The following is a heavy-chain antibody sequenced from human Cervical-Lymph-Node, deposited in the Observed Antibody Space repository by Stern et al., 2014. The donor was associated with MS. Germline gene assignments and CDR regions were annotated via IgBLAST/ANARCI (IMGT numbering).Heavy chain of an antibody. CDR2: MNPNTGNT. CDR1: GDTFSKYD. Sequence: VQLGESGAEGKKPGSSVKVSCKASGDTFSKYDSNWVRQAPGQGLEWMGWMNPNTGNTGYAQRFQGRGTITRNSSTTTDYMELRSLTSDATALYFGPSSGILRFFAEAWFDLWGQGTQVTVSS. CDR3: PSSGILRFFAEAWFDL. V-gene: IGHV1-8*01. D-gene: IGHD3-3*01. J-gene: IGHJ5*02.